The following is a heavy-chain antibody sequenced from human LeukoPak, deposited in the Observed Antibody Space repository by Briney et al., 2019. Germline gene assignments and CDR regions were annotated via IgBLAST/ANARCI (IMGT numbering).Heavy chain of an antibody. V-gene: IGHV3-23*01. CDR2: ISGSGGST. Sequence: GGSLRLSCAASGFTFSSYAMSWVRQAPGKGLEWVSAISGSGGSTYYADSVKGRFTISRDNSKNTLYLQMNSLRAEDTAVYYCAKDLARRILVVPAATSTEDYWGQGTLVTVSS. CDR3: AKDLARRILVVPAATSTEDY. D-gene: IGHD2-2*01. CDR1: GFTFSSYA. J-gene: IGHJ4*02.